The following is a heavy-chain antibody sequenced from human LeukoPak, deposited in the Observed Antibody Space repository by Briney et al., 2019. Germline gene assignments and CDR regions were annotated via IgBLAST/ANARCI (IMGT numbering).Heavy chain of an antibody. CDR2: ISGSGGST. D-gene: IGHD3-10*01. J-gene: IGHJ4*02. CDR1: GFTFSSYA. Sequence: GGSLRLSCAASGFTFSSYAMSWVRQAPGKGLEWVSAISGSGGSTYYADSVKGRFTISRDNSKNTLYLQMNSLRAEDTAVYYCARANTMVRGVITRGYFDYWGQGTLVTVSS. CDR3: ARANTMVRGVITRGYFDY. V-gene: IGHV3-23*01.